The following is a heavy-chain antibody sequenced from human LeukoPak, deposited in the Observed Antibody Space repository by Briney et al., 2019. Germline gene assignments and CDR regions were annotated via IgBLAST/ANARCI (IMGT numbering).Heavy chain of an antibody. CDR1: GFTFSSHR. CDR2: INSDGSST. V-gene: IGHV3-74*01. D-gene: IGHD6-13*01. Sequence: PGGSLRLSCAASGFTFSSHRMHWVHQAPGKGLVWVSRINSDGSSTSYADSVKGRFTISRDNAKNTLYLQMNSLRVEDMAVYYGAREGQQLRDAFDIWGQGTMVTVSS. J-gene: IGHJ3*02. CDR3: AREGQQLRDAFDI.